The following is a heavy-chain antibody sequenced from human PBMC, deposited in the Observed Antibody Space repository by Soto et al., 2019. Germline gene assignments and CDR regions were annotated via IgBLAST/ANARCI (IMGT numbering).Heavy chain of an antibody. CDR2: FDPEDGET. J-gene: IGHJ5*01. CDR1: GYTLTELS. V-gene: IGHV1-24*01. CDR3: ESITMVLVFIITSALDMDWFDS. Sequence: ASVKVSCKVSGYTLTELSMHWVRQAPGKGLEWMGGFDPEDGETIYAQKFQGRVTMTEDTSTDTAYMELSSLRSEDTAVYYCESITMVLVFIITSALDMDWFDSWGEGTLVTVSS. D-gene: IGHD3-10*01.